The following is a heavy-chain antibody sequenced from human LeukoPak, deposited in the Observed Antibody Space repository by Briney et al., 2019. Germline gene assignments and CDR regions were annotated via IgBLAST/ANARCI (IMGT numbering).Heavy chain of an antibody. Sequence: GGSLRLSCVASGFTFSSYWMNWVRQAPGKGLEWVANIKQDGSEKYYVDSVKGRFTTSRDNAKNSLYLQMNSLRAEDTAVYYCARENDFWSGYSPFDYWGQGTLVTVSS. CDR3: ARENDFWSGYSPFDY. V-gene: IGHV3-7*01. J-gene: IGHJ4*02. D-gene: IGHD3-3*01. CDR1: GFTFSSYW. CDR2: IKQDGSEK.